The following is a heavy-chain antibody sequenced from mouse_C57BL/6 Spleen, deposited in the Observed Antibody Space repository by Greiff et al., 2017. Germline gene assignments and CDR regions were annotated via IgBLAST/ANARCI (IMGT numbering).Heavy chain of an antibody. Sequence: VKLQQPGAELVMPGASVKLSCKASGYTFTSYWMHWVKQRPGQGLEWIGEIDPSDSYTNYNQKFKGKSTLTVDKSSSTAYMQLSSLTSEDSAVYYCARPMVTTGYYAMDYWGQGTSVTVSS. J-gene: IGHJ4*01. CDR1: GYTFTSYW. D-gene: IGHD2-2*01. CDR2: IDPSDSYT. V-gene: IGHV1-69*01. CDR3: ARPMVTTGYYAMDY.